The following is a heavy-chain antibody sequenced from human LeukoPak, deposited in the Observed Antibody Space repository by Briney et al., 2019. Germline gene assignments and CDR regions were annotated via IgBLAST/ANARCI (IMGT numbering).Heavy chain of an antibody. CDR1: GGSISSYY. J-gene: IGHJ4*02. V-gene: IGHV4-59*01. CDR2: IYYSGST. Sequence: KSSETLSLTCTVSGGSISSYYWSRIRQPPGKGLEWIGYIYYSGSTNYNPSLKSRVTISVDTSKNQFSLKLSSVTAADTAVYYCARGARGYSYGHFDYWGQGTLVTVSS. D-gene: IGHD5-18*01. CDR3: ARGARGYSYGHFDY.